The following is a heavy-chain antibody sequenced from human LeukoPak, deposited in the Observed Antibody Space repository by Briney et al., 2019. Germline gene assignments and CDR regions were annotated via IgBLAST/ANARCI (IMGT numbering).Heavy chain of an antibody. CDR2: IYPGDSDT. Sequence: GESLKISCKGSGYSFTSYWIVWVRQMPGKGLEWMGIIYPGDSDTRYSPSFQGQVTISADKSISIAYLPWSSLKASDTAMYYCAKTRDGFLSGAFDIWGQGTILTVSS. D-gene: IGHD5-24*01. J-gene: IGHJ3*02. CDR3: AKTRDGFLSGAFDI. V-gene: IGHV5-51*01. CDR1: GYSFTSYW.